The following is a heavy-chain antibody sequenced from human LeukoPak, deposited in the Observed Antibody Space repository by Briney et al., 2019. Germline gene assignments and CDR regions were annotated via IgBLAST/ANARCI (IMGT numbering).Heavy chain of an antibody. Sequence: GEALKISCKGSGYSFTSYWIGWGRQMPGKGLEGVGIIYPGDCDTRYSPYFQGQVTISADKSISTAYLQWSSLKASDTAMYSCARPLGGYSSSIDAFDIWGQGTMVTVSS. V-gene: IGHV5-51*01. CDR1: GYSFTSYW. CDR2: IYPGDCDT. D-gene: IGHD6-13*01. J-gene: IGHJ3*02. CDR3: ARPLGGYSSSIDAFDI.